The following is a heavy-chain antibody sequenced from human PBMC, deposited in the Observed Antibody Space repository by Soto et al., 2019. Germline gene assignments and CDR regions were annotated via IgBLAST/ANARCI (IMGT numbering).Heavy chain of an antibody. CDR1: GYTFTIYD. D-gene: IGHD2-2*01. CDR3: ARGLRGRYCSSTSCPRGHYYYYMDV. J-gene: IGHJ6*03. Sequence: GASVKVSCTASGYTFTIYDINWVRQATGQGLEWMGWMNPNSGNTGYAQKFQGRVTMTRNTSISTAYMELSSLRSEDTAVYYCARGLRGRYCSSTSCPRGHYYYYMDVWGKGTTVTVSS. V-gene: IGHV1-8*01. CDR2: MNPNSGNT.